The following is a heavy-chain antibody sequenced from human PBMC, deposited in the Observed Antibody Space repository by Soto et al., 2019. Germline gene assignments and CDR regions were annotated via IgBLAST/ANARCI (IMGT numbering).Heavy chain of an antibody. V-gene: IGHV4-59*08. Sequence: LSLTCTVSGGSISSYYWSWIRQPPGKGLEWIGYIYYSGSTNYNPSLKSRVTISVDTSKNQFSLKLSSVTAADTAVYYCAKRNSGYAGLIWGQGTMVTVSS. J-gene: IGHJ3*02. D-gene: IGHD5-12*01. CDR3: AKRNSGYAGLI. CDR2: IYYSGST. CDR1: GGSISSYY.